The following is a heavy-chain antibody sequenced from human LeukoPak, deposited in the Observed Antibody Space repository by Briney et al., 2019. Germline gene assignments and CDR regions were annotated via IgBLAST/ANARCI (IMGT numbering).Heavy chain of an antibody. CDR2: IFYSGST. CDR3: ARETWMQLRLLFDF. D-gene: IGHD5-18*01. Sequence: KTSETLSLTCTVSGGSISSSNYYWGWIRQPPGKGLEWIGSIFYSGSTHYNPSLKSRVTMSIDTSKNQFSLKLSSVTAADTAVYYCARETWMQLRLLFDFWGQGTLVTVSS. J-gene: IGHJ4*02. CDR1: GGSISSSNYY. V-gene: IGHV4-39*07.